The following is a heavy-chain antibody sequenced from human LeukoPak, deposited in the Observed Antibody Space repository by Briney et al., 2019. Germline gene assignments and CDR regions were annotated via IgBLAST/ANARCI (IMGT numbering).Heavy chain of an antibody. D-gene: IGHD2-2*02. Sequence: SETLSLTCTVSGGSISSYYWSWIRQPPGKGLEWIGYIYYSGSTNYNPSLKSRVTISVDTSKNQFSLKLSSVTAADTAVYYCARTRLVVVPAAISVYYYGMDVWGQGTTVTVSS. V-gene: IGHV4-59*01. CDR1: GGSISSYY. CDR2: IYYSGST. CDR3: ARTRLVVVPAAISVYYYGMDV. J-gene: IGHJ6*02.